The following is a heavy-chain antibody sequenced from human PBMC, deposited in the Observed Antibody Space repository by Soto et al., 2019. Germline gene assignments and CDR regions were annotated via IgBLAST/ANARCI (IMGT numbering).Heavy chain of an antibody. CDR2: IYYSGST. Sequence: SETLSLTCTVSGGSISSGDYYWSWIRQPPGKGLEWIGYIYYSGSTYYNPSLKSRVTISVDTSKNQFSLKLSSVTAADTAVYYCAKDEDDSGSYYKGPYDPWGQGTLVTVSS. D-gene: IGHD3-10*01. V-gene: IGHV4-30-4*01. CDR1: GGSISSGDYY. CDR3: AKDEDDSGSYYKGPYDP. J-gene: IGHJ5*02.